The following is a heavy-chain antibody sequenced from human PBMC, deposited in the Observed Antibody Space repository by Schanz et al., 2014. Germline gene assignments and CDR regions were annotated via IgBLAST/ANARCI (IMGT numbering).Heavy chain of an antibody. CDR2: LSGSGGST. CDR3: AKQIHCDILTVTRN. D-gene: IGHD3-9*01. CDR1: GFTFSSYA. Sequence: EVQLVESGGGLVQPGGSLRLSCGGSGFTFSSYAMTWVRQAPGKGLEWVSALSGSGGSTYYADSVKGRFTISRDNSKNTLYLQMNSLRAEDTAVYYCAKQIHCDILTVTRNWGQGTLVTVSS. J-gene: IGHJ4*02. V-gene: IGHV3-23*04.